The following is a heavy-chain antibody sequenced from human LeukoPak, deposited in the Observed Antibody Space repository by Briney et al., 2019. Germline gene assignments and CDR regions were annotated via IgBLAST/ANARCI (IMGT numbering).Heavy chain of an antibody. Sequence: SQTLSLTCTVSGGSISSGSYYWSWIRQPAGKGLEWIGRIYTSGSTNYNPSLKSRVTISVDTSKNQFSLKLSSVTAADTAVYYCAREGVGILTGYPLLGYWGQGTLVTVSS. V-gene: IGHV4-61*02. CDR1: GGSISSGSYY. D-gene: IGHD3-9*01. CDR2: IYTSGST. J-gene: IGHJ4*02. CDR3: AREGVGILTGYPLLGY.